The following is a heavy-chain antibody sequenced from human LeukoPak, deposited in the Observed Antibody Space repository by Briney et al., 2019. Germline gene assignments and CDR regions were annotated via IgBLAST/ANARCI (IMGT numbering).Heavy chain of an antibody. CDR2: IYHSGST. V-gene: IGHV4-30-2*01. J-gene: IGHJ4*02. Sequence: SETLSLTCAVSGGSISSGGYSWSWIRQPPGKGLEWVGYIYHSGSTYYNPSLKSRVTISVDTSKNQFSLKLSSVTAADTAVYYCARAGVDYGGNSGYFDYWGQGTLVTVSS. CDR1: GGSISSGGYS. CDR3: ARAGVDYGGNSGYFDY. D-gene: IGHD4-23*01.